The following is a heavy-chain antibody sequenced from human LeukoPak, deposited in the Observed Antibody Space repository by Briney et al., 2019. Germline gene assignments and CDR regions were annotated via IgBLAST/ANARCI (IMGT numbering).Heavy chain of an antibody. CDR1: GYTFTSYG. Sequence: ASVRVSCKASGYTFTSYGISWVRQAPGQGLEWMGWISAYNGNTNYAQKLQGRVTMPTDTSTSTAYMELRSLRSDDTAVHYCARISETTVTATFDYWGQGTLVTVSS. CDR3: ARISETTVTATFDY. D-gene: IGHD4-17*01. CDR2: ISAYNGNT. J-gene: IGHJ4*02. V-gene: IGHV1-18*01.